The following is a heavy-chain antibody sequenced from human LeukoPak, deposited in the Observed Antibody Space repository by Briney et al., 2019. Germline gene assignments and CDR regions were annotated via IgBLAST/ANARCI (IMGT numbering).Heavy chain of an antibody. Sequence: SETLSLTCTVSGGSISSLNYHWTWIRQPAGKGLELIGRIYTSGSTNYSPSFKSRVTISIDTSKNQFSLKLSSVTAADTAVYYCARDPGGSGPASWGPGTLVAVSS. CDR3: ARDPGGSGPAS. V-gene: IGHV4-61*02. CDR1: GGSISSLNYH. J-gene: IGHJ5*02. D-gene: IGHD6-19*01. CDR2: IYTSGST.